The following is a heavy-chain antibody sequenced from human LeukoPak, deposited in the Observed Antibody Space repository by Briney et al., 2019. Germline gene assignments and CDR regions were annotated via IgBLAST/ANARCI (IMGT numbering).Heavy chain of an antibody. Sequence: GGSLRLSCAASGFTFSSYSMNWVRQAPGKGLEGVSSISNSRSYIYYADSVKGRFTISRDNAKNSLYLQMNSLRAEDTAVYYCARRGGRRYYDILTGYSQRGEFDYWGQGTLVTASS. CDR2: ISNSRSYI. CDR3: ARRGGRRYYDILTGYSQRGEFDY. V-gene: IGHV3-21*01. J-gene: IGHJ4*02. D-gene: IGHD3-9*01. CDR1: GFTFSSYS.